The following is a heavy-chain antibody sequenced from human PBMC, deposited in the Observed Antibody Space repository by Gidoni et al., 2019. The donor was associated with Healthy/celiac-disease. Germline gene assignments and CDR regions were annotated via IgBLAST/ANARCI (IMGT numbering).Heavy chain of an antibody. V-gene: IGHV3-64D*06. CDR3: VNSDSPRYDSRRGAFDI. J-gene: IGHJ3*02. D-gene: IGHD2-2*01. Sequence: EVQLVESGGGLVQHGGSLRLCCSAAGFTFSSYAMHWVRQAPGKGLEYVSAISSNGGSTYYADSVKGRFTISRDNSKNTLYLQMSSLRAEDTAVYYCVNSDSPRYDSRRGAFDIWGQGTMVTVSS. CDR2: ISSNGGST. CDR1: GFTFSSYA.